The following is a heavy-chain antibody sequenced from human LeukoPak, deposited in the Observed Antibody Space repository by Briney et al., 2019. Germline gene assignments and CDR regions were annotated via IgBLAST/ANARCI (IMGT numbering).Heavy chain of an antibody. CDR2: ISYDGCNK. D-gene: IGHD3-10*01. CDR3: ARGQWFGELLFQPPRWFDP. J-gene: IGHJ5*02. CDR1: GFTFSSYA. Sequence: PGRSLRLSCAASGFTFSSYAMHWVRQAPGKGLEWVAVISYDGCNKYYADSVKGRFTFSRYSAKNTLYLQLNSMRAEDTAVYCCARGQWFGELLFQPPRWFDPWGKGPLVTVSS. V-gene: IGHV3-30-3*01.